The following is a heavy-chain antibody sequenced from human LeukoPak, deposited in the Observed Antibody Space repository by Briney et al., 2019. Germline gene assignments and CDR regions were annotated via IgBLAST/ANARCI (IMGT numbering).Heavy chain of an antibody. D-gene: IGHD2-15*01. Sequence: GGSLRLSCAASGFTFSSYAMSWVRQAPGKGLEWVSAISGSGGSTYYADSVEGRFTISRDNSKNTLYLQMNSLRAEDTAVYYCRRSTSGGSEYFDYWGQGTLVTVSS. CDR2: ISGSGGST. V-gene: IGHV3-23*01. CDR1: GFTFSSYA. J-gene: IGHJ4*02. CDR3: RRSTSGGSEYFDY.